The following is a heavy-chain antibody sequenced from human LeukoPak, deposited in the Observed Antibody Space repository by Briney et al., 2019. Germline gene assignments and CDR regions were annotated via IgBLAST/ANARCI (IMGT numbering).Heavy chain of an antibody. V-gene: IGHV1-69*02. CDR3: ASQDNYDLIDY. D-gene: IGHD3-22*01. Sequence: SVKVSCRASGGTFSSYTISWVRQAPGQGLEWMGRIIPILGIANYAQKFQGRVTITADKSTSTAYMELSSLRSEDTAVYYCASQDNYDLIDYWGQGTLVTVSS. CDR2: IIPILGIA. CDR1: GGTFSSYT. J-gene: IGHJ4*02.